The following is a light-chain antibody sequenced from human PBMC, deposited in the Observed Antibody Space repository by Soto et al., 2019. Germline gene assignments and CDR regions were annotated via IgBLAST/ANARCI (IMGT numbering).Light chain of an antibody. J-gene: IGKJ1*01. V-gene: IGKV3-11*01. CDR1: QSVRSS. CDR2: DAS. Sequence: EIVLTQSPATLSLSPGERATLSCRATQSVRSSLAWYLQQPGQAPRLLLYDASKRATGIAARFSVSGSGTDVTRTISSLLPKDLGVYLYQQGRNGPGTFGQGTKGEIK. CDR3: QQGRNGPGT.